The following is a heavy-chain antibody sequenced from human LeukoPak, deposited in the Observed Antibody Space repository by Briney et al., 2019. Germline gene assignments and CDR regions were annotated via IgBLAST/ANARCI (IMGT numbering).Heavy chain of an antibody. V-gene: IGHV3-9*03. Sequence: GGSLRLSCAASGFTLHDYAMPWVRQVPGKGLEWVSGITWNSGSVLYADSVRGRFTISRDNAKNSLYLQMNSLRPEDMAFYYCAKGLGVASLIVDALDMWGQGTMVTV. J-gene: IGHJ3*02. D-gene: IGHD3/OR15-3a*01. CDR1: GFTLHDYA. CDR3: AKGLGVASLIVDALDM. CDR2: ITWNSGSV.